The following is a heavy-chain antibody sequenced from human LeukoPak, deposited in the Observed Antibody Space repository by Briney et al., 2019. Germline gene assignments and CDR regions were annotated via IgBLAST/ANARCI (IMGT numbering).Heavy chain of an antibody. J-gene: IGHJ4*02. D-gene: IGHD3-10*01. V-gene: IGHV3-30*18. Sequence: PGRSMRLSCAPSASTFSSYGTHCDRQAPSNGLGWVAVISYDGSNTNHADSVKGRFTISRDNSKNTLYLQMNRLRAEDTAVYYCAKGRVLLWFGELSLLDAFDYWGQGTLVTVSS. CDR1: ASTFSSYG. CDR2: ISYDGSNT. CDR3: AKGRVLLWFGELSLLDAFDY.